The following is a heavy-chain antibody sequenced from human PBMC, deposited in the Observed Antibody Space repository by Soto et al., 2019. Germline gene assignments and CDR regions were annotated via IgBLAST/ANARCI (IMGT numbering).Heavy chain of an antibody. V-gene: IGHV3-23*01. CDR2: ISGSGGST. CDR3: AKTFPNPELRAGFDY. D-gene: IGHD1-26*01. CDR1: GFTFRSYA. Sequence: EVQLLESGGGLVQPGGSLRLSCAASGFTFRSYAMSWVRQAPGKGLEWVSAISGSGGSTYYADSVKGRFTISRDTSKNTLYLQMNSLRAEDTAVYYCAKTFPNPELRAGFDYWGQGTLVAVST. J-gene: IGHJ4*02.